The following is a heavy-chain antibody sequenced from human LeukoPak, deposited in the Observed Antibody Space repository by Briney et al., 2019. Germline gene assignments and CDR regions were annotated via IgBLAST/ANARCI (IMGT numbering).Heavy chain of an antibody. Sequence: GGSLRLSCAASGFTFSSYAMNWVRQAPGKGLEWVSSISGGAGGAAYADSVKGRFTMSRDNSENTLYLQMNSLRAEDTAVYYCAKDGGYGSGSYYPDYWGQGTLVTVSS. J-gene: IGHJ4*02. D-gene: IGHD3-10*01. CDR3: AKDGGYGSGSYYPDY. V-gene: IGHV3-23*01. CDR2: ISGGAGGA. CDR1: GFTFSSYA.